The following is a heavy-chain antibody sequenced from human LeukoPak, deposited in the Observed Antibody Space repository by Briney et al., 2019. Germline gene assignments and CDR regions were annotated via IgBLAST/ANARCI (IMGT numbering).Heavy chain of an antibody. Sequence: GSLRLSCAASGFTFSSYSMNWVRQPPGKGLEWIGSIYYSGSTYYNPSLKSRVTISVDTSKNQFSLRLSSVTAADTAVYYCARTIYFWSGYPQFDYWGQGTLVTVSS. J-gene: IGHJ4*02. CDR1: GFTFSSYSMN. CDR3: ARTIYFWSGYPQFDY. V-gene: IGHV4-39*01. CDR2: IYYSGST. D-gene: IGHD3-3*01.